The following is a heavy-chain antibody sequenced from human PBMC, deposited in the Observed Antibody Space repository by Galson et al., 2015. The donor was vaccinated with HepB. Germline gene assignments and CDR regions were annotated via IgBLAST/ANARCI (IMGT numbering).Heavy chain of an antibody. V-gene: IGHV3-21*01. CDR2: ISASMSYI. CDR1: GFSFIAST. CDR3: ASVGGYYYYMEV. J-gene: IGHJ6*03. Sequence: SLRLSCAASGFSFIASTMSWVRQAPGKGLEWVSSISASMSYIYYADSVKGRFTVSRDNAKKTLYLQMDSWRVGDTAIYYCASVGGYYYYMEVWGKGTTVTVSS. D-gene: IGHD2-15*01.